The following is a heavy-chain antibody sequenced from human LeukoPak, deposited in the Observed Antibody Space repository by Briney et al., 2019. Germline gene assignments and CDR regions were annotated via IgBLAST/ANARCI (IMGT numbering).Heavy chain of an antibody. Sequence: SETLSLTCTVSGGSISSYYWSWIRQPPGKGLEWIGYIYYSGSTYYNPSLKSRVTISVDTSKNQFSLKLSSVTAADTAVYYCARDQDDAFDIWGQGTMVTVSS. V-gene: IGHV4-59*12. CDR3: ARDQDDAFDI. J-gene: IGHJ3*02. CDR2: IYYSGST. CDR1: GGSISSYY.